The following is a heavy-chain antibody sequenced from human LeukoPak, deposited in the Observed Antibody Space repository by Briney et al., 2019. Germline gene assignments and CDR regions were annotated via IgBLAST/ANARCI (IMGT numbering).Heavy chain of an antibody. CDR1: GFTFSSYA. Sequence: GGPLRLSCAASGFTFSSYAMHWVRQAPGKGREGVAVISYDGSNKYYADSVKGRFTISRDNSKNTLYLQMNSLRAEDTAVYYCARAHGGNYPLFDYWGQGTLVTVSS. V-gene: IGHV3-30-3*01. J-gene: IGHJ4*02. CDR2: ISYDGSNK. CDR3: ARAHGGNYPLFDY. D-gene: IGHD4-23*01.